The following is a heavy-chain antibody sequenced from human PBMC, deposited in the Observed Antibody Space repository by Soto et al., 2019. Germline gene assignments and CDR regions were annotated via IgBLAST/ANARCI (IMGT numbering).Heavy chain of an antibody. J-gene: IGHJ4*02. CDR1: GFTFSSYS. V-gene: IGHV3-21*01. Sequence: EVQLVESGGGLVKPGGSLRLSCAASGFTFSSYSMNWVRQAPGKGLEWVSSISSSSNYIYYADSVKGRFTISRDNAKNSLFLQMNRLRAEDTAVYYCAPYCSSTRCYGGYWGQGTLVTVSS. CDR3: APYCSSTRCYGGY. CDR2: ISSSSNYI. D-gene: IGHD2-2*01.